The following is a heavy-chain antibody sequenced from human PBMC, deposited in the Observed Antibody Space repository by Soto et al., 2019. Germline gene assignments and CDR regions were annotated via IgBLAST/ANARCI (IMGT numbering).Heavy chain of an antibody. CDR3: AKKAGGIVPAAIIGPVDSDY. CDR2: ISYDGSNK. J-gene: IGHJ4*02. V-gene: IGHV3-30*18. D-gene: IGHD2-2*01. CDR1: GFTFSSYG. Sequence: PGESLKISCAASGFTFSSYGMHWVRQAPGKGLEWVAVISYDGSNKYYADSVKGRFTISRDNSKNTLYLQMNSLRAEDTAVYYCAKKAGGIVPAAIIGPVDSDYWGQGTLVTVSS.